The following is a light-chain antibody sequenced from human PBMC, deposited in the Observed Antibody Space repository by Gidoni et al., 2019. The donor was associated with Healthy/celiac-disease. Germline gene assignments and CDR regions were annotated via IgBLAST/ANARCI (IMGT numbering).Light chain of an antibody. J-gene: IGKJ4*01. CDR3: QQFNSYPLT. Sequence: PYSLSASVGDRVTITGRARQGISSSVAWDQQNPGKAPKLRVYAASTVESGVPSRVSGSGSGTDFTRTISSLQPEDLATYYCQQFNSYPLTVGRXTKVEIK. CDR1: QGISSS. CDR2: AAS. V-gene: IGKV1-13*02.